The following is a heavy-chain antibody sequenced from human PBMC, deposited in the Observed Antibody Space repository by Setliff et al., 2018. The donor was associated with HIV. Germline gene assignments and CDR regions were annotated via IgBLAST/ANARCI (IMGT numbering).Heavy chain of an antibody. CDR3: ARDPTARGDAFDI. Sequence: GGSLRLSCAASGFTFSNAWMSWVRQAPGKGLEWVGRIKSKTDGGTTDYAAPVKGRFTISRDNAKNSLFLQMNSLRAEDTAVYYCARDPTARGDAFDIWGQGTMVTVSS. D-gene: IGHD4-17*01. J-gene: IGHJ3*02. CDR1: GFTFSNAW. V-gene: IGHV3-15*01. CDR2: IKSKTDGGTT.